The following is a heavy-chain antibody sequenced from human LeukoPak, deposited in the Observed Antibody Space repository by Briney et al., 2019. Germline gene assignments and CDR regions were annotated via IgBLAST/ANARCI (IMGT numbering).Heavy chain of an antibody. J-gene: IGHJ4*02. V-gene: IGHV4-59*12. Sequence: SETLSLTCTVSGGSISSYYWSWIRQPPGEGLEWIGNIFHGVTTFYNPSLMNRVAISVDTSKNQFSLKLTSVTAADTAVYYCARDATIAAPLMSWGQGTLVIVSS. CDR1: GGSISSYY. CDR3: ARDATIAAPLMS. D-gene: IGHD6-13*01. CDR2: IFHGVTT.